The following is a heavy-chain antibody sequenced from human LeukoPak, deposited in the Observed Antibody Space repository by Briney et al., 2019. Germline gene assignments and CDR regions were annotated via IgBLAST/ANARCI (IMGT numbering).Heavy chain of an antibody. CDR1: GGSISSGSYY. Sequence: SQTLSLTCTVSGGSISSGSYYWRWLRQPAGKGLEWIGRIYTSGSTNYNPSLKSRVTISVDTSKNQFSLKLSSVTAADTAVYYCARAPLRRELLRLDAFDIWGQGTMVTVSS. CDR3: ARAPLRRELLRLDAFDI. J-gene: IGHJ3*02. V-gene: IGHV4-61*02. CDR2: IYTSGST. D-gene: IGHD1-26*01.